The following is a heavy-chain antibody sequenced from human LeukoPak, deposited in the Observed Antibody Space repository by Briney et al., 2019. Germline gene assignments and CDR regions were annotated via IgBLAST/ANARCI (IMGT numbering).Heavy chain of an antibody. CDR2: IYYSGST. Sequence: SESLSLTCAVSGGSISSYYWSWIRQPPGEGLEWIGYIYYSGSTNYNPSLKSRVTISLDTSKNQFSLKLSSVTAADTAVYYCAMAGGSGTYYVDYWGQGTLVTVSS. D-gene: IGHD3-10*01. CDR1: GGSISSYY. CDR3: AMAGGSGTYYVDY. V-gene: IGHV4-59*01. J-gene: IGHJ4*02.